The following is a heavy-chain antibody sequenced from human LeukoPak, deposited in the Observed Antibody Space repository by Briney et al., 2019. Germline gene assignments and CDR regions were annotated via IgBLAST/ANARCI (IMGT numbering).Heavy chain of an antibody. V-gene: IGHV1-2*02. Sequence: ASVKVSCKASGYIFSDYYMHWVRQAPGQGLEWLGWINPKSGAADYAQQFRGRVTRTRDTSINTDYMEMKRVTSDDTAVCYCARGAEAETSPLDFWGQGTPVIVS. D-gene: IGHD6-13*01. J-gene: IGHJ4*02. CDR2: INPKSGAA. CDR3: ARGAEAETSPLDF. CDR1: GYIFSDYY.